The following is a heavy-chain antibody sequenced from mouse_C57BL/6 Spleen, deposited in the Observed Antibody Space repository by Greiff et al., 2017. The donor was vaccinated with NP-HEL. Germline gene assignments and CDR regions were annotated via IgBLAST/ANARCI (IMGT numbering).Heavy chain of an antibody. CDR2: IYPGSGST. CDR3: ARSGSIYYDYDWFAY. Sequence: QVQLQQPGAELVKPGASVKMSCKASGYTFTSYWITWVKQRPGQGLEWIGDIYPGSGSTNYNEKFKSKATLTVDTSSSTAYMQLSSLTSEDSAVYYCARSGSIYYDYDWFAYWGQGTLVTVSA. V-gene: IGHV1-55*01. CDR1: GYTFTSYW. D-gene: IGHD2-4*01. J-gene: IGHJ3*01.